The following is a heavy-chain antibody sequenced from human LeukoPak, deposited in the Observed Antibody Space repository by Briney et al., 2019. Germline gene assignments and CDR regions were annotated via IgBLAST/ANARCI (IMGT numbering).Heavy chain of an antibody. Sequence: PGGTLRLSCAASGFTFSSYGMSWVRQAPGKGLEWVSAISGSGGSTYYADSVKGRFTISRDNSKNTLYLQMNSLRAEDTAVYYCAKYLSHYYGSGSYYNDATNFDYWGQGTLVTVSS. CDR3: AKYLSHYYGSGSYYNDATNFDY. V-gene: IGHV3-23*01. CDR1: GFTFSSYG. J-gene: IGHJ4*02. CDR2: ISGSGGST. D-gene: IGHD3-10*01.